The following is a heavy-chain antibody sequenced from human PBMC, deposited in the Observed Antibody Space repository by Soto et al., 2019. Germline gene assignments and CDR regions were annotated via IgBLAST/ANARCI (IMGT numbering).Heavy chain of an antibody. CDR3: TMGGYSYGYYYYYYGMDV. CDR2: IKSKTDGGTT. J-gene: IGHJ6*02. D-gene: IGHD5-18*01. Sequence: GGSLRLSCAASGFTFSNAWMSWVRQAPGKGLEWVGRIKSKTDGGTTDYAAPVKGRFTISRDDSKNTLYLQMNSLKTEDTAVYYCTMGGYSYGYYYYYYGMDVWGQGTTVTVSS. V-gene: IGHV3-15*01. CDR1: GFTFSNAW.